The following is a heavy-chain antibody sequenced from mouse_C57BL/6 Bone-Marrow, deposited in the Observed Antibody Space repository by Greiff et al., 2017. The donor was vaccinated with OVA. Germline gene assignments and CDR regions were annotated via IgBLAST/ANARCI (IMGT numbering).Heavy chain of an antibody. CDR1: GYTFTSYW. CDR3: ASYGRMAY. D-gene: IGHD1-1*02. V-gene: IGHV1-69*01. Sequence: VKLQQPGAELVMPGASVKLSCKASGYTFTSYWMHWVKQRPGQGLEWIGEIDPSDSYTNYNQKFKGKSTLTVDKSSSTAYMQLSSLTSEDSAVYYCASYGRMAYWGQGTLVTVSA. J-gene: IGHJ3*01. CDR2: IDPSDSYT.